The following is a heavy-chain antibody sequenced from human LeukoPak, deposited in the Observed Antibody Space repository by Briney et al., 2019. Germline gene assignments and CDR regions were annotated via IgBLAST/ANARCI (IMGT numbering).Heavy chain of an antibody. Sequence: SETLSLTCAVYGGSFSGYYWSWIRQPPGKGLEWIGEINHSGSTNHNPSLKSRVTISVDTSKNQFSLKLSSVTAADTAVYYCARGYYYDSSGLLSNFDYWGQGTLVTVSS. CDR3: ARGYYYDSSGLLSNFDY. J-gene: IGHJ4*02. D-gene: IGHD3-22*01. CDR1: GGSFSGYY. V-gene: IGHV4-34*01. CDR2: INHSGST.